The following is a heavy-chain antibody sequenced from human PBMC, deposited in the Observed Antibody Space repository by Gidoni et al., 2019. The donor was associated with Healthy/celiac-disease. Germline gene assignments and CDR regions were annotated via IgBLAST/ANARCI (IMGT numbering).Heavy chain of an antibody. V-gene: IGHV1-69*02. Sequence: QVQLVQSGAEVKKPGSSVKVSCKASGGTFSSYTISWVRQAPGQGLEWMGRIIPILGIANYAQKFKGRVTITADKSTSTAYMELSSLRSEDTAVYYCARLGSHDYRDFDIWGQGTMVTVSS. CDR2: IIPILGIA. CDR1: GGTFSSYT. D-gene: IGHD4-4*01. CDR3: ARLGSHDYRDFDI. J-gene: IGHJ3*02.